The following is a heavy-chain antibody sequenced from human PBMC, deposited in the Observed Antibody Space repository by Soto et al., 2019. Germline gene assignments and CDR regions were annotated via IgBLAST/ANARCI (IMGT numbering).Heavy chain of an antibody. CDR3: ARDQGVYIPAAGRAAYYYYGMDV. CDR1: GGSISSYY. Sequence: SETLSLTCTVSGGSISSYYWSWIRQPPGKGLEWIGYIYYSGSTNYNPSLKSRVTISVDTSKNQFSLKLSSVTAADTAVYYCARDQGVYIPAAGRAAYYYYGMDVWGQGTTVNVSS. V-gene: IGHV4-59*01. CDR2: IYYSGST. D-gene: IGHD6-13*01. J-gene: IGHJ6*02.